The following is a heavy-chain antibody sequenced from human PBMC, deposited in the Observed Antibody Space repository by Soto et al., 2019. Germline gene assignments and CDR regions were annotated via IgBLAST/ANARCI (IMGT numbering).Heavy chain of an antibody. CDR3: ASNYYDSSAYHNAFDI. Sequence: ASVKVSCKASGGTFSSYAISWVRQAPGQGLEWMGGIFPIFGTANYAQKFQGRVTITADESTSTAYMELSSLRSEDTAVYYCASNYYDSSAYHNAFDIWGQGTMVTVSS. CDR1: GGTFSSYA. V-gene: IGHV1-69*13. CDR2: IFPIFGTA. J-gene: IGHJ3*02. D-gene: IGHD3-22*01.